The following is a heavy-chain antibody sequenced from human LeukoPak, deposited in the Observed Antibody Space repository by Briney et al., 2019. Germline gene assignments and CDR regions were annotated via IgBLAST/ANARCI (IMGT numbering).Heavy chain of an antibody. V-gene: IGHV3-7*01. D-gene: IGHD5-12*01. CDR3: ARDGDEGYSGYDYQLDY. CDR2: IKQDGSEK. Sequence: GGSLRLSCAASGFTFSSYWMSWVRQAPGKGLEWVANIKQDGSEKYYVDSVKGRFTIPRDNAKNSLYLQMNSLRAEDTAVYYCARDGDEGYSGYDYQLDYWGRGTLVTVSS. CDR1: GFTFSSYW. J-gene: IGHJ4*02.